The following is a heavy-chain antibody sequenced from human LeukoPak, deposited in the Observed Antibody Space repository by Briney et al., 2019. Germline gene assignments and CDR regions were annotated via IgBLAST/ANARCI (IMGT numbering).Heavy chain of an antibody. V-gene: IGHV4-30-4*01. D-gene: IGHD6-19*01. CDR3: ARDKVAGYFDY. CDR2: IYYSGST. Sequence: RSSQTLSLTCTVSGGSISSGDYYWSWIRQPPGKGLEWIGSIYYSGSTYYNPSLKSRVTISVDTSKNQFSLKLSSVTAADTAVYYCARDKVAGYFDYWGQGTLVTVSS. J-gene: IGHJ4*02. CDR1: GGSISSGDYY.